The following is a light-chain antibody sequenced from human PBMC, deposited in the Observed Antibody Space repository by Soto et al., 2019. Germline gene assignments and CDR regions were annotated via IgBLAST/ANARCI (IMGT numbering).Light chain of an antibody. J-gene: IGKJ2*01. Sequence: DIVLTQSPGTLSLSPGERATLSCRSSQSVNSNYLAWYQQKPGQAPRLLIFGASTRATGISDRFRGSGSGTDFILTINRLEPEDFAVYYCHQYGRTFGQGTKLEIK. CDR3: HQYGRT. V-gene: IGKV3-20*01. CDR1: QSVNSNY. CDR2: GAS.